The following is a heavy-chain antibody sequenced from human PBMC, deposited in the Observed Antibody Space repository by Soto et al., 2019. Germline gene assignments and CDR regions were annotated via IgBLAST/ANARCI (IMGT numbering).Heavy chain of an antibody. CDR2: IIPIFGTA. J-gene: IGHJ6*02. CDR1: GGTFSSYA. D-gene: IGHD2-15*01. V-gene: IGHV1-69*01. CDR3: ARSEFRWSFYYYYGMDV. Sequence: QVQLVQSGAEVKKPGSSVKVSCKASGGTFSSYAISWVRQAPGQGLEWMGGIIPIFGTANYAQKFQGRVTITADESTSTAYMELSSLRSEDTAVYYCARSEFRWSFYYYYGMDVWGQGTTVTVSS.